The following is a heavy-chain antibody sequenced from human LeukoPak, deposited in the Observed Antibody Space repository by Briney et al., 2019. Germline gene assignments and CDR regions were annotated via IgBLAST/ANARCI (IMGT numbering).Heavy chain of an antibody. Sequence: GASVKVSCKASGYTFTDYYMHWVRQVPGQGLEWMGWMNCNNGDTNYAQKFQGRVTMTRDTSITTAYMELSSLTSDDTAVYYCASDPSSSIPCDFWGQGTLVTVSS. V-gene: IGHV1-2*02. CDR3: ASDPSSSIPCDF. D-gene: IGHD6-6*01. CDR1: GYTFTDYY. CDR2: MNCNNGDT. J-gene: IGHJ4*02.